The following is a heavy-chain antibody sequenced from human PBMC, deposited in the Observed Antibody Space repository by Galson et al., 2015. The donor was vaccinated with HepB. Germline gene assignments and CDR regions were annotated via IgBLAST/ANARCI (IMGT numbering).Heavy chain of an antibody. Sequence: SLRLSCAASGFTFSSYAMSWVRQAPGKGLEWVSAISGSGGSTYYADSVKGRFTISRDNSKNTLYLQMNSLRAEDTAVYYCTKGGALYDFWSGYPPMVRGGVIVSDYSGQGTLVTVSS. J-gene: IGHJ4*02. V-gene: IGHV3-23*01. D-gene: IGHD3-3*01. CDR1: GFTFSSYA. CDR2: ISGSGGST. CDR3: TKGGALYDFWSGYPPMVRGGVIVSDY.